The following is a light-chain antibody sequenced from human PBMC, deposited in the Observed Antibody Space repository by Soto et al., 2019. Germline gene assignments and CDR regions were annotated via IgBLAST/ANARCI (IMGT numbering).Light chain of an antibody. V-gene: IGKV1-5*01. Sequence: DIQSTQSPSSLSESIGDRVTITCRASQTISSRFNWYKQKPGKAPEVLLYGASSLESGVPSRFSGSGSGTEFTLTIGGLQPDDFATYFCQQFNRYPLTFGQGTRLEI. CDR2: GAS. CDR3: QQFNRYPLT. CDR1: QTISSR. J-gene: IGKJ5*01.